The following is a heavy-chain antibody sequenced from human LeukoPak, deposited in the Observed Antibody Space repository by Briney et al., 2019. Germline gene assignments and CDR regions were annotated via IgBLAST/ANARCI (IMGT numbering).Heavy chain of an antibody. D-gene: IGHD2-15*01. V-gene: IGHV3-23*01. J-gene: IGHJ4*02. CDR1: GFTFSSYS. CDR3: AKGTEGYCSGTICYPFDY. Sequence: GGSLRLSCEASGFTFSSYSMNWVRQVPGRGLEWVSFIIGSGSDTYFVDSVKGRFTISRDNSKNTLYLQLNSLRAEDTAVYYCAKGTEGYCSGTICYPFDYWGRGTLVTVSS. CDR2: IIGSGSDT.